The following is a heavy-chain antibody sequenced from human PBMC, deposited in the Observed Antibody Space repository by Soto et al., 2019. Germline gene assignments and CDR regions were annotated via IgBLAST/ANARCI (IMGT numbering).Heavy chain of an antibody. D-gene: IGHD1-26*01. Sequence: GASVKVSCKASGYTFTSYAMHWVRQAPGQRLEWMGWINAGNGNTKYSQKFQGRVTITRDTSASTAYMELSSLRSEDTAVYYCARDPQWELRSFDYWGQGNMVAVSS. V-gene: IGHV1-3*01. CDR3: ARDPQWELRSFDY. CDR2: INAGNGNT. J-gene: IGHJ4*02. CDR1: GYTFTSYA.